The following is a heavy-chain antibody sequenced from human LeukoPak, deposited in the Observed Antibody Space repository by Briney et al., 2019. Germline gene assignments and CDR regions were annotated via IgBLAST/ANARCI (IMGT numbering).Heavy chain of an antibody. Sequence: GESLKISCKGSGYRFTTYWIGWVRQMPGKGLEWMGIISPGDSDTRYSPSFQGQVTISADTSINTAYLQWSSLKASDTAMYYCARRQYSSGWFDYWGQGTLVTVSS. CDR3: ARRQYSSGWFDY. V-gene: IGHV5-51*01. D-gene: IGHD6-19*01. J-gene: IGHJ4*02. CDR2: ISPGDSDT. CDR1: GYRFTTYW.